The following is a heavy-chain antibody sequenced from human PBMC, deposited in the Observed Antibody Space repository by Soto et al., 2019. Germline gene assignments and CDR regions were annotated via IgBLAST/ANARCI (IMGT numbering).Heavy chain of an antibody. Sequence: DVRLVEFGGGLVQPGGSLRLSCAASGFTFSSYELNWVRQTPEKGLEWISYISGSGASTYYADSVKGRFTISRDNAKNSLFLQMNSLRAEDTGIYYCARTAYCSGDRCFPPDYWGQGTLVTVSS. CDR2: ISGSGAST. V-gene: IGHV3-48*03. J-gene: IGHJ4*02. CDR3: ARTAYCSGDRCFPPDY. D-gene: IGHD2-21*02. CDR1: GFTFSSYE.